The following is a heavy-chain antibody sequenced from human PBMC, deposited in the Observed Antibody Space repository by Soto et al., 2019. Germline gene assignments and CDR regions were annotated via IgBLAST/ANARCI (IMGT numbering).Heavy chain of an antibody. CDR2: IYYSGST. CDR3: ARHDILTGYYIFDY. Sequence: QLQLQESGPGLVKPSETLSLTCTVSGGSISSSSYYWGWIRQPPGKGLEWIGSIYYSGSTYYNPSLKSRVTISVDTSKNQFSLKLSSVTAADTAVYYCARHDILTGYYIFDYWGQGTLVTVSS. CDR1: GGSISSSSYY. D-gene: IGHD3-9*01. V-gene: IGHV4-39*01. J-gene: IGHJ4*02.